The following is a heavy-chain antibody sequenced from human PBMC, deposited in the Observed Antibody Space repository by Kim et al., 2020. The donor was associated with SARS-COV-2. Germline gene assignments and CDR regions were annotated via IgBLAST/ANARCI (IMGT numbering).Heavy chain of an antibody. D-gene: IGHD3-22*01. CDR1: GFNFNNYD. CDR2: ISSDGSDK. CDR3: AKDHYYYDTSGYLDP. V-gene: IGHV3-30*18. J-gene: IGHJ5*02. Sequence: GGSLRLSCGASGFNFNNYDMHWVRQAPGKGLEWVAVISSDGSDKNYADSVKGRFTISRDNSRNTLYLQMNSLRPEDTAMYYCAKDHYYYDTSGYLDPWG.